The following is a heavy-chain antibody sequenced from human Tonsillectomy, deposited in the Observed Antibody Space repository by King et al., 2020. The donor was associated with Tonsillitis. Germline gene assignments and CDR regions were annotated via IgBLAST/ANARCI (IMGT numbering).Heavy chain of an antibody. V-gene: IGHV3-21*01. D-gene: IGHD6-13*01. CDR3: ARDWPSGSSSWGYYYYYGMDV. J-gene: IGHJ6*02. Sequence: VQLVESGGGLVKPGGSLRLSCAASGFTFSGYSMNWVRQAPGKGLEWVSSITGNSSYIYYADSVKGRFTISRDNAKNSLYLQMNSLRAEDTAVYYCARDWPSGSSSWGYYYYYGMDVWGQGTTVTVSS. CDR2: ITGNSSYI. CDR1: GFTFSGYS.